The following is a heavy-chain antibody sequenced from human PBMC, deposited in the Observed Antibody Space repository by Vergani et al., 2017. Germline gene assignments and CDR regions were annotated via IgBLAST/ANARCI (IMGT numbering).Heavy chain of an antibody. J-gene: IGHJ4*02. V-gene: IGHV4-4*02. CDR2: IYLSGST. CDR1: GGSISSSNW. D-gene: IGHD1-26*01. CDR3: ARDSLGGSYSY. Sequence: QVQLQESRPGLVKPSGTLSLTCAVPGGSISSSNWWSWVRQPPGKGLEWIGEIYLSGSTNYNPSLDSRCTISVDKSKNQFSLKLGSVTAADTAVYYCARDSLGGSYSYWGQGTLVTVSS.